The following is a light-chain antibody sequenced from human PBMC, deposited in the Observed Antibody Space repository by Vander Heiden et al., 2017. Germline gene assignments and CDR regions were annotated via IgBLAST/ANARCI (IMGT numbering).Light chain of an antibody. Sequence: DIQMTQSPSSLSASVGDRVTITCRASQRISSYLNWYEQKPGKAPKLLIYAASSLQSGVPSRFSGSGSGTDFTLTISSLQPEDFATYQCQQSYSNPFGPGTNVDIK. V-gene: IGKV1-39*01. CDR3: QQSYSNP. J-gene: IGKJ3*01. CDR1: QRISSY. CDR2: AAS.